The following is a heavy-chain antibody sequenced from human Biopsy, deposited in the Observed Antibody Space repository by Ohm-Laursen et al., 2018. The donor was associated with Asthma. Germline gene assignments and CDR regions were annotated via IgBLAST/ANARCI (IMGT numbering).Heavy chain of an antibody. Sequence: GQTLSLTCAASGFTFSSYGMDWVRQAPGKGLEWVALMSYDGSIKDYADSVKGRFTISRDNSMNTLYLVMNSLRPEDTAVYYCARDESFSMASGSWFDPWGQGTLVTVSS. D-gene: IGHD2/OR15-2a*01. J-gene: IGHJ5*02. V-gene: IGHV3-33*05. CDR2: MSYDGSIK. CDR3: ARDESFSMASGSWFDP. CDR1: GFTFSSYG.